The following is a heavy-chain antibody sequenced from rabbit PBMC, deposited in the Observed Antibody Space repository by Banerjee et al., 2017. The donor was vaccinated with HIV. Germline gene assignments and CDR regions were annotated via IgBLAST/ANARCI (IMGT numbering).Heavy chain of an antibody. Sequence: QEQLEESGGDLVKPEGSLTLTCTASGFSFSSSYWICWVRQAPGKGLEWIACIYGGSSGSTYYASWAKGRFTISKTSSTTVTLQMTSLTAADTATYFCAKYSNAGGAYGKDLWGPGTLVTVS. CDR3: AKYSNAGGAYGKDL. D-gene: IGHD4-2*01. V-gene: IGHV1S45*01. CDR1: GFSFSSSYW. CDR2: IYGGSSGST. J-gene: IGHJ4*01.